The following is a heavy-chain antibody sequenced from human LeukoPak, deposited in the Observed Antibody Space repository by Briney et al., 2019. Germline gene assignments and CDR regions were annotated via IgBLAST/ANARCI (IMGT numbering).Heavy chain of an antibody. CDR2: MYFNSGAT. V-gene: IGHV1-2*02. J-gene: IGHJ3*02. CDR3: AREGSSASGQDWYAFDI. CDR1: GFTFRDYY. D-gene: IGHD5-12*01. Sequence: ASVRVSCTASGFTFRDYYVQWVRQVPGQGLEWVGWMYFNSGATRYAPKFQGRVTLTGDTSINTVYMELVSLGSDDTAMYYRAREGSSASGQDWYAFDIWGQETMVTVSS.